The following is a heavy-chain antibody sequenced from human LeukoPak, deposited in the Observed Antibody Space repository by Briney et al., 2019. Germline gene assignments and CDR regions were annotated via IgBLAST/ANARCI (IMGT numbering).Heavy chain of an antibody. Sequence: GGSLRLSCAASGFTFSSYEMNWVRQAPGKGLEWVSYISSSGSTIYYADSVKGRFTISRDNAKNSLYLQMNSLRAEDTAVYYCARERIRCRGDCNDDWGQGTLVTVSS. J-gene: IGHJ4*02. CDR1: GFTFSSYE. CDR3: ARERIRCRGDCNDD. CDR2: ISSSGSTI. V-gene: IGHV3-48*03. D-gene: IGHD2-21*02.